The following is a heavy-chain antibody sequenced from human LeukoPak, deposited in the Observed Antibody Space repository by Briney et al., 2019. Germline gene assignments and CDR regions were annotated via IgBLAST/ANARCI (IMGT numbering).Heavy chain of an antibody. Sequence: PGRSLRLSCAASGFTFSSYGMHWVRQAPGKGLEWVAVISYDGSNKYYADSVKGRFTISRDNSKSTLYLQMNSLRAEDTAVYYCAKDLFSGSGRAGNMDVWGKGTTVTVSS. CDR3: AKDLFSGSGRAGNMDV. D-gene: IGHD3-10*01. J-gene: IGHJ6*03. V-gene: IGHV3-30*18. CDR1: GFTFSSYG. CDR2: ISYDGSNK.